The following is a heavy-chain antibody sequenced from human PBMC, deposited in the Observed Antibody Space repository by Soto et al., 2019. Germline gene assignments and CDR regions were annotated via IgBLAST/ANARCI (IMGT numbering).Heavy chain of an antibody. D-gene: IGHD5-12*01. V-gene: IGHV2-5*01. CDR3: AHGNGYNHFDY. J-gene: IGHJ4*02. Sequence: SGPTLVNPTHPLTLTCTFSGFSLSSSAVGVGWIRQPPGKALEWLALLYWNDDKTYSPSLKRRLTIAKDTSKHQVVLTRTNMDPVDTATYYCAHGNGYNHFDYWGPGTLVTVSS. CDR1: GFSLSSSAVG. CDR2: LYWNDDK.